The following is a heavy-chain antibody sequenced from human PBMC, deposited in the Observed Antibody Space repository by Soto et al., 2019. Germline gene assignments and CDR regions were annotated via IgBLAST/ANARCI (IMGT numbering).Heavy chain of an antibody. CDR2: IYYSGST. CDR1: GGSISSYY. CDR3: ARVAVAGTPYFDY. Sequence: SETLSLTCTVSGGSISSYYWSWIRQPPGKGLEWIGYIYYSGSTNYNPSLKSRVTISVDTSKNQFPLKLSSVTAADTAVYYCARVAVAGTPYFDYWGQGTLVTVSS. D-gene: IGHD6-19*01. J-gene: IGHJ4*02. V-gene: IGHV4-59*01.